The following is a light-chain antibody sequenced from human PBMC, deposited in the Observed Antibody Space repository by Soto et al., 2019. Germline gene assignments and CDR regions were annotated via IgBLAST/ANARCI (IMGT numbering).Light chain of an antibody. CDR3: QQYNRYST. CDR1: QSISSY. CDR2: KAS. Sequence: DIQMTQSPSTLSASAGDRVTITCRASQSISSYLNWYQQKPGKAPKLLIHKASNLESGVPSRFSGSGSGTEFTLTISSLQPDDSATYYCQQYNRYSTFGQGTKVDIK. J-gene: IGKJ1*01. V-gene: IGKV1-5*03.